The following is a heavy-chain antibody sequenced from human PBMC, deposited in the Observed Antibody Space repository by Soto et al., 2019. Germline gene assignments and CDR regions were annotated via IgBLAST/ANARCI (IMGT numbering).Heavy chain of an antibody. CDR1: GGSISSGDYY. CDR2: IYYSGST. V-gene: IGHV4-30-4*01. J-gene: IGHJ4*02. Sequence: SETLSLTCTVSGGSISSGDYYWSWIRQPPGKGLEWIGYIYYSGSTYYNPSLKSRVTISVDTSKNQFSLKLSSVTAADTAVYYCARGYGDETAFDYWGQGTLVTVSS. D-gene: IGHD4-17*01. CDR3: ARGYGDETAFDY.